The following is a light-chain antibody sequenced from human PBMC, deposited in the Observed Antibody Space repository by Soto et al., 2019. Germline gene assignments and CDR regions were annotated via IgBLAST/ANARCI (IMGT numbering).Light chain of an antibody. Sequence: ELVVTQSPCTLSLSTGERATLSCMASQSVSSTSLAWYQQKPGQDTRLLIYGASNRAAAIPDRFSGSGTGSDSTFTISRLESEDFTVYYCQQYGSSPLTFGQETQVEIE. CDR3: QQYGSSPLT. V-gene: IGKV3-20*01. J-gene: IGKJ1*01. CDR1: QSVSSTS. CDR2: GAS.